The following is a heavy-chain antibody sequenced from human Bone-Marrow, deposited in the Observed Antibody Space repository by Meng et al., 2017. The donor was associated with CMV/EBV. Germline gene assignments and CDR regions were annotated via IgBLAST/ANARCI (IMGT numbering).Heavy chain of an antibody. J-gene: IGHJ6*02. Sequence: ASVKVSCKASGYTFTDYYMHWVRQAPGQGLEWMGWINPNSGGTNYAQKFQGRVTMTRDTSISTAYMELSSLRSEDTAVYYCARDGGAAAGKTLYYYYYGMDVWGQGTTVTVSS. D-gene: IGHD6-13*01. CDR3: ARDGGAAAGKTLYYYYYGMDV. CDR2: INPNSGGT. CDR1: GYTFTDYY. V-gene: IGHV1-2*02.